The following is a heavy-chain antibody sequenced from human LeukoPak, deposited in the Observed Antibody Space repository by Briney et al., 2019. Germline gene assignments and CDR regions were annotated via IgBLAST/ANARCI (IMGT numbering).Heavy chain of an antibody. Sequence: GGSLRLSCAASGVTFSSYAMSWVRQAPGKGLEWVSAISGSGGSTYYADSVKGRFTISRDNSKNTLYLQMNSLRAEDTAVYYCAKVRFLEWSYGPYYFDYWGQGTLVTVSS. V-gene: IGHV3-23*01. CDR3: AKVRFLEWSYGPYYFDY. CDR2: ISGSGGST. D-gene: IGHD3-3*01. CDR1: GVTFSSYA. J-gene: IGHJ4*02.